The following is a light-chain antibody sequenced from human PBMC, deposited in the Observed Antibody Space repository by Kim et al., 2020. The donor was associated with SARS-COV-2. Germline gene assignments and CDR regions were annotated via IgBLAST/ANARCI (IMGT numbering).Light chain of an antibody. CDR1: QSLSSSY. V-gene: IGKV3-20*01. CDR2: GVS. J-gene: IGKJ4*01. Sequence: CPGEGAPLSCRASQSLSSSYLAWYQQKPGQAPRLLIYGVSSRATGIADRFSGSGSGTDFTLTISRLEPEDFAVYFCQQYDSSPLTFGGGTKVDIK. CDR3: QQYDSSPLT.